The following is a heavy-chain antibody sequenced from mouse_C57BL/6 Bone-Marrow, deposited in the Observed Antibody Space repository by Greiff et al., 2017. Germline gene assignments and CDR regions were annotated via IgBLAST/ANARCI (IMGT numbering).Heavy chain of an antibody. J-gene: IGHJ1*03. D-gene: IGHD1-1*01. V-gene: IGHV1-85*01. CDR2: IYPRDGST. CDR1: GYTFTSYD. Sequence: VKLQESGPELVKPGASVKLSCKASGYTFTSYDINWVKQRPGQGLEWIGWIYPRDGSTKYNAKFKGKGTLTVDTSSSTAYMELHSLTSEDSAVYFCARDYGSSYWYFDVWGTGTTVTVSS. CDR3: ARDYGSSYWYFDV.